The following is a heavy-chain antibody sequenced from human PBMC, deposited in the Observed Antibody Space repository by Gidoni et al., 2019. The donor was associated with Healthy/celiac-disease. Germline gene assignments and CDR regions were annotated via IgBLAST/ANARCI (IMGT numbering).Heavy chain of an antibody. D-gene: IGHD3-3*01. CDR3: ARSSAGITSQSDY. Sequence: EGQPVESGGGLVQPGGALRLAGEAPGVTVGSYWMHWVRQAPGKGLVWVSRINSDGSSTSYADSVKGRFTISRDNAKNTLYLQMNSLRAEDTAVYYCARSSAGITSQSDYWGQGTLVTVSS. V-gene: IGHV3-74*01. J-gene: IGHJ4*02. CDR1: GVTVGSYW. CDR2: INSDGSST.